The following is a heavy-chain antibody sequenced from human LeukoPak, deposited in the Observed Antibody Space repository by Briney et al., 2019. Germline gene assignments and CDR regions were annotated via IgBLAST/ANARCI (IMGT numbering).Heavy chain of an antibody. D-gene: IGHD6-13*01. CDR1: GFTVSSNY. V-gene: IGHV3-53*01. J-gene: IGHJ6*02. CDR3: ARGPKRIAAAGSLGMDV. CDR2: IYSGGST. Sequence: GGSLRLSCAASGFTVSSNYMSWVRQAPGKGLEWVSVIYSGGSTYYADSVKGRFTISRDNSKNTLYLQMNSLRAEDTAVYYCARGPKRIAAAGSLGMDVWGQGTTVTVSS.